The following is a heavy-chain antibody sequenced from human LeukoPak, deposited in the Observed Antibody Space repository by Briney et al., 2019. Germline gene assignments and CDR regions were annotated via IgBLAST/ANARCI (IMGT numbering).Heavy chain of an antibody. CDR3: ARGDTAMVYPENSIFDY. V-gene: IGHV1-69*13. D-gene: IGHD5-18*01. J-gene: IGHJ4*02. CDR1: GGTFSSYA. Sequence: GASVKVSCKASGGTFSSYAISWVRQAPGQGLEWMGGIIPVFGTANYAQKFQGRVTITADESTSTAYMELSSLRSEDTAVYYCARGDTAMVYPENSIFDYWGQGTLVTVSS. CDR2: IIPVFGTA.